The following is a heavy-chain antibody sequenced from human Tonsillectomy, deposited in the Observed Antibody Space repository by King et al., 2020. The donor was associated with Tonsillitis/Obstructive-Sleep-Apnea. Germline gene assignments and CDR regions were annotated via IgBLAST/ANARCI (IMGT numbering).Heavy chain of an antibody. CDR2: IKSKTDGGTT. V-gene: IGHV3-15*01. Sequence: VQLVESGGGLVKPGGSLRLSCAASGFTFSNAWMSWVRQAPGKGLEWVGRIKSKTDGGTTDYAAPVKGRFTISRDDSKNTLYLQMNSLKTDDTAVYYCTTGYCTNGVCYSPDYWGQGTLVTVSS. J-gene: IGHJ4*02. CDR1: GFTFSNAW. D-gene: IGHD2-8*01. CDR3: TTGYCTNGVCYSPDY.